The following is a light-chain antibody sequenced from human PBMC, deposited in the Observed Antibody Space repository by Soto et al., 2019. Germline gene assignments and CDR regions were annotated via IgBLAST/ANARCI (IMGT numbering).Light chain of an antibody. CDR1: QSISDF. J-gene: IGKJ1*01. V-gene: IGKV1-39*01. CDR3: QQTYSTPPT. CDR2: AAS. Sequence: DIQMTQSPYSRSSSVVDRVTITCRASQSISDFLNWYQQKPGKAPKLLIYAASTLQSGVPSRFSGSGSGTDFTLTISGLDPEDFATYYCQQTYSTPPTFGQGTKVDI.